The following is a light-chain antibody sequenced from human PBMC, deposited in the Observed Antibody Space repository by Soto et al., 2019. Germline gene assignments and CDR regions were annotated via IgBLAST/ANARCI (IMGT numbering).Light chain of an antibody. CDR1: QNVDTTY. Sequence: EIVLTQSPDTLSLSPGERATLSCRANQNVDTTYLAWYQQKPGQAPRLLIYDASNRAAGIPARFSGSGSGTDFTLTISSLEPEDFAVYYCQQRSNWPLTFGGGTKVDIK. CDR2: DAS. V-gene: IGKV3-11*01. J-gene: IGKJ4*01. CDR3: QQRSNWPLT.